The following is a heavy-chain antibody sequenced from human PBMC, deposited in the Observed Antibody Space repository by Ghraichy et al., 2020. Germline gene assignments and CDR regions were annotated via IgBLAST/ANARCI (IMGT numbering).Heavy chain of an antibody. V-gene: IGHV3-48*02. J-gene: IGHJ3*02. CDR1: GFTFSSYS. D-gene: IGHD3-3*01. CDR3: ARVQYDFWSGYPSRGAFDI. CDR2: ISSSSSTI. Sequence: GGSLRLSCAASGFTFSSYSMNWVRQAPGKGLEWVSYISSSSSTIYYADSVKGRFTISRDNAKNSLYLQMNSLRDEDTAVYYCARVQYDFWSGYPSRGAFDIWGQGTMVTVSS.